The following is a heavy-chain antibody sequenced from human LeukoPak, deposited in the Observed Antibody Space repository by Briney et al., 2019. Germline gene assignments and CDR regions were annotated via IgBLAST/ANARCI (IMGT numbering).Heavy chain of an antibody. CDR2: INPNSGGT. CDR1: GYTFTGYY. D-gene: IGHD3-10*01. Sequence: ASVKVSCKASGYTFTGYYMHWVRQAPGQRLEWMGWINPNSGGTNYAQKFQGRVTMTRDTSISTAYMELSRLRSDDTAVYYCARERAWFGELLHFDYWGQGTLVTVSS. CDR3: ARERAWFGELLHFDY. V-gene: IGHV1-2*02. J-gene: IGHJ4*02.